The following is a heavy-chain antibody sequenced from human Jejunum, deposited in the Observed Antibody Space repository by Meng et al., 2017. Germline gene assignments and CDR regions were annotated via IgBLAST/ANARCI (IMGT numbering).Heavy chain of an antibody. Sequence: QVHLQESGPGRVKPSGTLSLTCAVSGGSISNNNWWSWVRQPPGKGLEWIGEISHTGRINYNPSLKSRVTMSLDKSKNQFSLDLTSVTGADTAVYYCARDLLDPNIAATGWFDPWGQGTLVTVSS. D-gene: IGHD2/OR15-2a*01. CDR3: ARDLLDPNIAATGWFDP. J-gene: IGHJ5*02. CDR1: GGSISNNNW. V-gene: IGHV4-4*02. CDR2: ISHTGRI.